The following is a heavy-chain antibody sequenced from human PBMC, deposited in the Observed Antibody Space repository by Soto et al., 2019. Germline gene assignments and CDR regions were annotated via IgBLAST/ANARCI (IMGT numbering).Heavy chain of an antibody. Sequence: QVQLVQSGAEVKKPGASVKVSCKASGYTFTSYYMHWVRQAPGQGLEWMGIINPSGGSTSYAQKFRGRVTMTRDTSTSTVYMELSSLRSEDTAVYYCARDWRGFWSGYYLPYYGMDVWGQGTTVTVSS. V-gene: IGHV1-46*01. CDR3: ARDWRGFWSGYYLPYYGMDV. CDR2: INPSGGST. CDR1: GYTFTSYY. J-gene: IGHJ6*02. D-gene: IGHD3-3*01.